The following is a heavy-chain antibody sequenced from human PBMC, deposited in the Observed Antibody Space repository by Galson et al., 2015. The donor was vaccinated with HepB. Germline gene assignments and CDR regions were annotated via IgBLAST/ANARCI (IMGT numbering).Heavy chain of an antibody. J-gene: IGHJ4*02. Sequence: SLRLSCAASGFTFSSYWMSWVRQAPGKGLEWVANIKQDGSEKYYVDSVRGRFTISRDNAKNSLYLQMNSLRGEDTAVYYCVRILTSDWYRGDDYWGQGTLVTVSS. V-gene: IGHV3-7*01. CDR3: VRILTSDWYRGDDY. CDR2: IKQDGSEK. D-gene: IGHD6-19*01. CDR1: GFTFSSYW.